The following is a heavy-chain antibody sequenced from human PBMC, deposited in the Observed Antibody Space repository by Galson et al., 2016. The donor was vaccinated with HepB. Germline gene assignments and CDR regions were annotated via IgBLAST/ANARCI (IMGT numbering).Heavy chain of an antibody. CDR1: GFSLSTSGVA. CDR2: IYWDNDK. CDR3: AHRGAYYDSSGSGYYFDY. V-gene: IGHV2-5*02. D-gene: IGHD3-22*01. J-gene: IGHJ4*02. Sequence: PALVKPTQTLTLTCTFSGFSLSTSGVAVGWIRQPPGKALEWLALIYWDNDKRYSPSLKSRLTITKDTSKNQVVLTMTNMDPVDTATYYCAHRGAYYDSSGSGYYFDYWSQGTLVTVSS.